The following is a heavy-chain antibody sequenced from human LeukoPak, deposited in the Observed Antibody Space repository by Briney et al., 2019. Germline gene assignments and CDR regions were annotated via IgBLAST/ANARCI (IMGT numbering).Heavy chain of an antibody. CDR3: ARGRYSGTTYYFDY. D-gene: IGHD5-12*01. CDR1: GFTFSTSW. J-gene: IGHJ4*02. CDR2: IKKDGSET. V-gene: IGHV3-7*03. Sequence: GGSLRLSCAASGFTFSTSWMSWVRQVPGKGLEWVAHIKKDGSETYYVDSVKGRFTISRDNAKNSLYLQMNSLRAEDTAMYYCARGRYSGTTYYFDYWGQGTLVTVSS.